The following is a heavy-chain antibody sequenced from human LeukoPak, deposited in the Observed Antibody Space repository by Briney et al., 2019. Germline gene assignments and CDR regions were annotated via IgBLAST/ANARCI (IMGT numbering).Heavy chain of an antibody. CDR3: ARGLEWELPQSDY. D-gene: IGHD1-26*01. CDR2: INPSGGST. CDR1: GYTFTVYY. V-gene: IGHV1-46*01. Sequence: ASVTVSCTASGYTFTVYYMHWVRQAPGQGLEWMGIINPSGGSTSYAQKFQGRVTMTWDTSTSTVYMELSSLRSEDTAVYYCARGLEWELPQSDYWGQGTLVTVSS. J-gene: IGHJ4*02.